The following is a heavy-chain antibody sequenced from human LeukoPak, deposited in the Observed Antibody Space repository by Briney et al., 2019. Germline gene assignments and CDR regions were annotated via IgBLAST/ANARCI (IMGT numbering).Heavy chain of an antibody. CDR2: IIPIFGTA. CDR3: ARVYDSSGYYYYYGMDV. V-gene: IGHV1-69*13. J-gene: IGHJ6*02. D-gene: IGHD3-22*01. Sequence: GASVNVSCKASGGTFSSYAISWVRQAPGQGLEWMGGIIPIFGTANYAQKFQGRVTITADESTSTAYMELSSLRSEDTAVYYCARVYDSSGYYYYYGMDVWGQGTTVTVSS. CDR1: GGTFSSYA.